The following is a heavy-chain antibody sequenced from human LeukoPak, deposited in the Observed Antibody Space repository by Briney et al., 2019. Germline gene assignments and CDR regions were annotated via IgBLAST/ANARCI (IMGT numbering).Heavy chain of an antibody. D-gene: IGHD5-12*01. CDR2: ISCDGGIT. Sequence: GGSLRLSCAASGFTFDDYTMHWVRQAPGKGLEWVSLISCDGGITYYADSVRGRFTISRDNSKNSLSLEMNSLRTEDTALYYCAKDSNTGGYSFGSWGQGTLVTVTS. CDR1: GFTFDDYT. J-gene: IGHJ4*02. V-gene: IGHV3-43*01. CDR3: AKDSNTGGYSFGS.